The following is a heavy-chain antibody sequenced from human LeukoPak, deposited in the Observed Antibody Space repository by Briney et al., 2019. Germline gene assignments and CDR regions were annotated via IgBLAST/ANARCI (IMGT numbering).Heavy chain of an antibody. D-gene: IGHD4-17*01. CDR3: ARGYQDHTVTNPYYFDY. CDR2: IYTSGST. CDR1: GGSISNGSYY. Sequence: SQTLSLTCTVSGGSISNGSYYWSWIRQPAGKGLEWIGRIYTSGSTNYNPSLKSRVTISVDTSKNQFSLKLSSVTAADTTVYYCARGYQDHTVTNPYYFDYWGQGTLVTVSS. V-gene: IGHV4-61*02. J-gene: IGHJ4*02.